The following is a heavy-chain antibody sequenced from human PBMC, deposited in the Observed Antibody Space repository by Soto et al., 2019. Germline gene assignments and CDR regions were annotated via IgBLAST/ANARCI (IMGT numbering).Heavy chain of an antibody. V-gene: IGHV1-3*01. J-gene: IGHJ6*02. CDR3: AREGYCSGGSCYWYYYYYGMDV. Sequence: QVQLVQSGAEVKKPGASVKVSCKASGYTFTSYAMHWVRQAPGQRLEWMGWINAGNGNTKYSQKFQGRVTITRDTSASTAYMELSILRSEDTAVYYCAREGYCSGGSCYWYYYYYGMDVWGQGTTVTVSS. CDR1: GYTFTSYA. D-gene: IGHD2-15*01. CDR2: INAGNGNT.